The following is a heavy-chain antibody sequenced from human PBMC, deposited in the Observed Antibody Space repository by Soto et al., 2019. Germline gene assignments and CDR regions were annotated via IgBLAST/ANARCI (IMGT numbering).Heavy chain of an antibody. Sequence: EVHMVESGGGLVQPGRSLRLSCIGSGYTFGDYHVSWVRQAPGKGLEWVGFIGRTSNGATSEYGASVTGRFPISRDDSKRTAYLQMNSLKTEDTGVYYCTREGVPTHDWGQGTLVTVSS. CDR2: IGRTSNGATS. V-gene: IGHV3-49*04. J-gene: IGHJ1*01. CDR1: GYTFGDYH. CDR3: TREGVPTHD.